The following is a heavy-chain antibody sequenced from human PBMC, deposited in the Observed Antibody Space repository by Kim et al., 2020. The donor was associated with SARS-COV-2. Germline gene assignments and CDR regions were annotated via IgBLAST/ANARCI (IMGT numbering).Heavy chain of an antibody. CDR3: AKEEEGYYYFDY. D-gene: IGHD1-26*01. CDR2: ISGSGGST. CDR1: GFTFRKYG. V-gene: IGHV3-23*01. Sequence: GGSLRLSCAASGFTFRKYGMSWVRQAPGKGLEWVSGISGSGGSTYYADSVKGRFTISRDNSKNTLYLQMNSLRADDTAIYYCAKEEEGYYYFDYWGQGTLVTISS. J-gene: IGHJ4*02.